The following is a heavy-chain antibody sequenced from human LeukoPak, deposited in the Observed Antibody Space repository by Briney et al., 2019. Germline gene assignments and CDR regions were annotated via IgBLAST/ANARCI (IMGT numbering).Heavy chain of an antibody. CDR2: IYTSEST. CDR1: VGSISSYY. Sequence: SETLSLTCTLSVGSISSYYGSWIRQPPGKGLEWIGYIYTSESTNYNASFKSRVTIAVDTSKNQFSMKLSSVTAADTAVYYCARLGWAYYYDSSGYFDYWGQGTLVTVSS. J-gene: IGHJ4*02. V-gene: IGHV4-4*09. CDR3: ARLGWAYYYDSSGYFDY. D-gene: IGHD3-22*01.